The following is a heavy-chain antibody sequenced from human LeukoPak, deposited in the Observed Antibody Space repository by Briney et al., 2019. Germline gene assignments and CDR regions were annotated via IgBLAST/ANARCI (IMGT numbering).Heavy chain of an antibody. CDR1: GYSISSGYY. J-gene: IGHJ4*02. V-gene: IGHV4-38-2*02. Sequence: PSETLSLTCTVSGYSISSGYYWGWIRQPPGKGLEWIGSIYHSGSTYYNPSLKSRATISVNTSKNQFSLKLSSVTAADTAVYYCAREPFTIFGVVISQYYFDYWGQGTLVTVSS. CDR2: IYHSGST. D-gene: IGHD3-3*01. CDR3: AREPFTIFGVVISQYYFDY.